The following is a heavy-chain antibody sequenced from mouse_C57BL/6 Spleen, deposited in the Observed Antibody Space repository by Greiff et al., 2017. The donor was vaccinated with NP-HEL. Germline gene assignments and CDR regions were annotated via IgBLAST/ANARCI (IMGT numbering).Heavy chain of an antibody. J-gene: IGHJ2*01. CDR2: INPNNGGP. Sequence: EVPLQQSGPELVKPGASVKISCKASGYTFTDYYMNWVKQSHGKRLEWIGDINPNNGGPSYNQKFKGKATLTVAKSSSTADMELRSLTAEDSAVYYCAREGYGNYHCFDYWGQGTTLTVSS. CDR3: AREGYGNYHCFDY. V-gene: IGHV1-26*01. D-gene: IGHD2-1*01. CDR1: GYTFTDYY.